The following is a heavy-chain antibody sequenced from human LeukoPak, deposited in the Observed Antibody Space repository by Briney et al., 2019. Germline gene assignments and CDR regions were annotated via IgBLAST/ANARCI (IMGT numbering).Heavy chain of an antibody. CDR1: GFTFNNYG. D-gene: IGHD3-22*01. CDR2: IWYDGSNK. CDR3: ARDPLGDSSGYLSSDI. J-gene: IGHJ3*02. Sequence: PGRSLRLSCAASGFTFNNYGMHWVRQAPGKGLEWVAVIWYDGSNKYYADSVKGRFTISRDNSKNTLYLQMNSLRAEDTAVYYCARDPLGDSSGYLSSDIWGQGTMVTVSS. V-gene: IGHV3-33*01.